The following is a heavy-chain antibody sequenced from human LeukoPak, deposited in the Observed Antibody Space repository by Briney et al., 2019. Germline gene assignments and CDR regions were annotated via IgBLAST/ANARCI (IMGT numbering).Heavy chain of an antibody. CDR1: GFTFDDYA. CDR3: AKGNQYSSGWSLYFDY. D-gene: IGHD6-19*01. J-gene: IGHJ4*02. CDR2: ISWNSGSI. Sequence: PGGSLRLSCAASGFTFDDYAMHWVRQAPGKGLEGVSGISWNSGSIGYADSVKGRFTISRDNAKNSLYLQMNSLRAEDTALYYCAKGNQYSSGWSLYFDYWGQGTLVTVSS. V-gene: IGHV3-9*01.